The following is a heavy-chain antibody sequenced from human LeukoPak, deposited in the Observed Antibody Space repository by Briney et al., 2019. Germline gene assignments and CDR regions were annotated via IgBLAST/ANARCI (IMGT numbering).Heavy chain of an antibody. CDR3: ARAKYSSSDY. CDR2: MKPSGGST. D-gene: IGHD6-13*01. J-gene: IGHJ4*02. V-gene: IGHV1-46*01. CDR1: GYTFTSYY. Sequence: ASVKVSCKASGYTFTSYYMHWVRHAPGHGLEWLGIMKPSGGSTSYAQKFQGRVTMTNDTSTSTAYMELRSLRSEDTAVYYCARAKYSSSDYWGQGTLVTVSS.